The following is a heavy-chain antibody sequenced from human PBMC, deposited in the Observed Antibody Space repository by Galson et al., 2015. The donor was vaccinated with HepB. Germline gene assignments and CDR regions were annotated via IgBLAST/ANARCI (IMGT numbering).Heavy chain of an antibody. V-gene: IGHV3-33*01. J-gene: IGHJ3*02. CDR2: IWYDGSNK. CDR3: ARENQPLLIGANDAFDI. CDR1: GFTFSSYG. D-gene: IGHD2-21*02. Sequence: SLRLSCAASGFTFSSYGMHWVRQAPGKGLEWVAVIWYDGSNKYYADSVKGRFTISRDNSKNTLYLQMNSLRAEDTAVYYCARENQPLLIGANDAFDIWGQGTMVTVSS.